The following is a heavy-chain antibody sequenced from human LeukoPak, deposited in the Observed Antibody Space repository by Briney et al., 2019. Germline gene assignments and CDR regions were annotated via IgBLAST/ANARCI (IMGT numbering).Heavy chain of an antibody. D-gene: IGHD5-24*01. CDR2: ISYDGSNK. CDR1: GFIFSRNA. J-gene: IGHJ3*02. V-gene: IGHV3-30*04. Sequence: GGSLRLSCAASGFIFSRNAMHWVRQAPGKGLEWVAVISYDGSNKYYADSVKGRFTISRDNSKNTLYLQVNSLRAEDTAVYYCAKPTRGVDAFDIWGQGTMVTVSS. CDR3: AKPTRGVDAFDI.